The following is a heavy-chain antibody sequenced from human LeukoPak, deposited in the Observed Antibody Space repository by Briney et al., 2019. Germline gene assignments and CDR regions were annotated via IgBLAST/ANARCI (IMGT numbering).Heavy chain of an antibody. Sequence: SETLSLTCTVSGGSISNHYWSWIRQPPGKGLEWIGHLYYSGNTNYNPSLKSRVTISVDTSKTQFSLKLSSVTAADTALYYCATEYYYDSSGYYAPTYWGQGTLVTVSS. V-gene: IGHV4-59*11. CDR1: GGSISNHY. D-gene: IGHD3-22*01. CDR3: ATEYYYDSSGYYAPTY. J-gene: IGHJ4*02. CDR2: LYYSGNT.